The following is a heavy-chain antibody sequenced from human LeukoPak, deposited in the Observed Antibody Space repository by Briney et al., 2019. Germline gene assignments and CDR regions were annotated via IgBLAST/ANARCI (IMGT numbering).Heavy chain of an antibody. Sequence: PSETLSLTCAVYGGSFSGYYWSWIRQPPGKGLEWIGEINHSGSTNYNPSLKSRLTISVDTSKNQFSLKLSSVTAADTAVYYCARGLGGFVYWGQGTLVTVSS. J-gene: IGHJ4*02. CDR2: INHSGST. CDR3: ARGLGGFVY. V-gene: IGHV4-34*01. CDR1: GGSFSGYY. D-gene: IGHD7-27*01.